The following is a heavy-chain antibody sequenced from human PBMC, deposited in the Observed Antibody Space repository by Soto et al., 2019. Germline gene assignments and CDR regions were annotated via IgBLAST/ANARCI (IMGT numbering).Heavy chain of an antibody. D-gene: IGHD1-26*01. CDR1: GFTFSDHY. CDR3: ATVSGSGSYYFDY. CDR2: TRNKANSYTT. J-gene: IGHJ4*02. Sequence: EVQLVESGGGLVQPGGSLRLSCAASGFTFSDHYMDWVRQAPGKGLEWVGRTRNKANSYTTEYAASVKGRFTISRDDSKNALYLQMNSLKTEDMAVDYCATVSGSGSYYFDYWGQGTLVTVSS. V-gene: IGHV3-72*01.